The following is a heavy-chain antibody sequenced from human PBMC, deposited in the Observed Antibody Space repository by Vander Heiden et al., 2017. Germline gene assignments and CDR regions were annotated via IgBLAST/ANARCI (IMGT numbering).Heavy chain of an antibody. Sequence: EVQLVASGGGLIQPGRSLRLSCGAPGFTASRNYMSRVRQAPGKGLEWDSVIYSGGSTYSAESGKGRFTNSRDNSKNTLYLQMNSLRAEDTAVYYCARGGVAARPLDYWGQGTLVTVSS. CDR1: GFTASRNY. J-gene: IGHJ4*02. CDR3: ARGGVAARPLDY. CDR2: IYSGGST. D-gene: IGHD6-6*01. V-gene: IGHV3-53*01.